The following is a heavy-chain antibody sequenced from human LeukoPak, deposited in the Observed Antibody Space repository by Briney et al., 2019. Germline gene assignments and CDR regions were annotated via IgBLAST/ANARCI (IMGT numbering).Heavy chain of an antibody. V-gene: IGHV4-4*07. D-gene: IGHD5/OR15-5a*01. Sequence: SETLSLTCTVSGGSISSYYWSWIRQPAGKGLEWIGRIYASGSTNYNPSLNSRVTMSVDTSKNQFSLKLNSVTAADTAVYYCARGSVSDYYSYYYMDVWGKGTTVTISS. CDR3: ARGSVSDYYSYYYMDV. CDR2: IYASGST. J-gene: IGHJ6*03. CDR1: GGSISSYY.